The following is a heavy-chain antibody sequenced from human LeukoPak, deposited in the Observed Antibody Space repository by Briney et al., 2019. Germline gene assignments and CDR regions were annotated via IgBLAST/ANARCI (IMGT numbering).Heavy chain of an antibody. D-gene: IGHD2-15*01. V-gene: IGHV3-23*01. Sequence: PGGSLRLSCAASGFAFSSYAMSWVRQAPGKGLEWVSAISGSGGSTYYADSVKGRFTISRDNSKNTLYLQMNSLRAEDTAVYYCAKDDLVGESSGEEDRGDYWGQGTLVTVSS. J-gene: IGHJ4*02. CDR1: GFAFSSYA. CDR2: ISGSGGST. CDR3: AKDDLVGESSGEEDRGDY.